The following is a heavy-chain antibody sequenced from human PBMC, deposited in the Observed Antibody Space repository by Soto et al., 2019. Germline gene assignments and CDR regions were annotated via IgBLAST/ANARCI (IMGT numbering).Heavy chain of an antibody. CDR3: VKDDGGYPSTAPH. D-gene: IGHD3-22*01. J-gene: IGHJ4*02. Sequence: EVQLLESGGGLVQPGGSLRLSCAASGITISNYPMRWVRQAPWKGLDWVSGISGSGDRTYYADSAKGRFTISKDISRNSLSLQLDSLGVEDTAVYFCVKDDGGYPSTAPHWGQGNLVTVSS. CDR1: GITISNYP. CDR2: ISGSGDRT. V-gene: IGHV3-23*01.